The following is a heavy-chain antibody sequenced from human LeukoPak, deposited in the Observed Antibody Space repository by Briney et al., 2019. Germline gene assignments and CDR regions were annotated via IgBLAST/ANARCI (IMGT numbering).Heavy chain of an antibody. D-gene: IGHD6-19*01. Sequence: GGSLRLSCAASAFTFSDYVMSWVRQAPGKGLEWVSYISSGSTIYDADSVKGRFTISRDNAKNSLYLQMNSLRAEDTAVYYCARESIAVAGAPFDYWGQGTLVTVSS. J-gene: IGHJ4*02. V-gene: IGHV3-69-1*02. CDR2: ISSGSTI. CDR3: ARESIAVAGAPFDY. CDR1: AFTFSDYV.